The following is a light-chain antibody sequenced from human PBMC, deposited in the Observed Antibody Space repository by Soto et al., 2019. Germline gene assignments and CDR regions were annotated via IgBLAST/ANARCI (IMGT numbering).Light chain of an antibody. CDR2: DVS. V-gene: IGLV2-14*01. J-gene: IGLJ2*01. CDR3: TSYTSRSTRV. Sequence: QSALTQPASVYGSPGQSITISCTGTSRDVGGYNYVSWYQQHPGKAPKLMSYDVSNRPSGVSNRFSGSKSGITTSLTISGLQAEDEADYYCTSYTSRSTRVFGGGTKLTAL. CDR1: SRDVGGYNY.